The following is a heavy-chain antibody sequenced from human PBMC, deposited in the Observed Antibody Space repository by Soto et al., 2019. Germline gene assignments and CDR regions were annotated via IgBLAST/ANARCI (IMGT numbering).Heavy chain of an antibody. CDR2: FDPEDGET. D-gene: IGHD3-3*01. V-gene: IGHV1-24*01. J-gene: IGHJ5*02. Sequence: ASVKVSCKVSGYTLTELSMHWVRQAPGKGLEWMGGFDPEDGETIYAQKFQGRVTMTEDTSTDTAYMELSSLRSEDTAVYYCATVAASITIFGVVIKDRVWFDPRGQRTPVTVSS. CDR3: ATVAASITIFGVVIKDRVWFDP. CDR1: GYTLTELS.